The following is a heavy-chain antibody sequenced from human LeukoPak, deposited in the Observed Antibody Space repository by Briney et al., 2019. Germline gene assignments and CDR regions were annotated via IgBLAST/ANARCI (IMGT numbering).Heavy chain of an antibody. CDR2: ISSSSSYI. J-gene: IGHJ4*02. CDR3: ATTARYYYGSGRKEDY. D-gene: IGHD3-10*01. Sequence: GGSLRLSCAASGFTFSSYSMNWVRQAPGKGLEWVSSISSSSSYIYYADSVKGRFTISRDNAKNSQYLQINSLRAEDTAVYYCATTARYYYGSGRKEDYWGQGTLVTVSS. V-gene: IGHV3-21*01. CDR1: GFTFSSYS.